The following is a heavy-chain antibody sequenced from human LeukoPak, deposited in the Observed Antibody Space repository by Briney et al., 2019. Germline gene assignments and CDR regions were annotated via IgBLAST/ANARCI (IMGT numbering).Heavy chain of an antibody. CDR3: ARGGGYSYGSFDY. J-gene: IGHJ4*02. V-gene: IGHV3-21*01. D-gene: IGHD5-18*01. CDR2: ITSSSSYI. CDR1: GFTLSSYS. Sequence: GGSLRLSCAASGFTLSSYSMNWVRRAPGKGLEWVSSITSSSSYIYYADSVKGRFTISRDNARNSVYLQMNSLRAEDTAVYYCARGGGYSYGSFDYWGQGTLVTVSS.